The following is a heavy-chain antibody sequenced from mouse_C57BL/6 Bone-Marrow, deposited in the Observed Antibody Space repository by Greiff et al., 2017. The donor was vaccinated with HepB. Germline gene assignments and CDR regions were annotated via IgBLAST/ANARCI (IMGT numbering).Heavy chain of an antibody. CDR3: TRPPIVANAMDY. CDR1: GFTFSDAW. J-gene: IGHJ4*01. CDR2: IRNKANNHAT. D-gene: IGHD1-1*01. V-gene: IGHV6-6*01. Sequence: EVKVVESGGGLVQPGGSMKLSCAASGFTFSDAWMDWVRQSPEKGLEWVAEIRNKANNHATYYAESVKGRFTISRDDSKSSVYLQMNSLRAEDTGIYYCTRPPIVANAMDYWGQGTSVTVSS.